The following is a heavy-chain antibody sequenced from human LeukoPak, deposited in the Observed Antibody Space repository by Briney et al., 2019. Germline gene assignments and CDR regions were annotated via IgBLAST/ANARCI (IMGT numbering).Heavy chain of an antibody. D-gene: IGHD3-10*01. CDR3: ARESPSYYYGSGSYFPTNRWFDP. V-gene: IGHV3-21*01. Sequence: PGGSLRLSCAASGFTFSSYSMNWVRQAPGKGLERVSSISSSSSYIYYADSVKGRFTISRDNAKNSLYLQMNSLRAEDTAVYYCARESPSYYYGSGSYFPTNRWFDPWGQGTLVTVSS. J-gene: IGHJ5*02. CDR2: ISSSSSYI. CDR1: GFTFSSYS.